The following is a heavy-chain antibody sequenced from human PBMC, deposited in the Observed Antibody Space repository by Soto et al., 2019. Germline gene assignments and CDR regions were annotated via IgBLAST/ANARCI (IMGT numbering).Heavy chain of an antibody. CDR2: ISSSSSYI. V-gene: IGHV3-21*01. CDR1: GFTFSSYS. J-gene: IGHJ6*02. CDR3: ARKGGLLETPNYGGGSCPDYYYYYGMDV. Sequence: GGSLRLSCAASGFTFSSYSMNWVRQAPGKGLEWVSSISSSSSYIYYADSVKGRFTISRDKGKNSLYLHMNSMRAEDKAVYYCARKGGLLETPNYGGGSCPDYYYYYGMDVWGQGTTVTVSS. D-gene: IGHD3-10*01.